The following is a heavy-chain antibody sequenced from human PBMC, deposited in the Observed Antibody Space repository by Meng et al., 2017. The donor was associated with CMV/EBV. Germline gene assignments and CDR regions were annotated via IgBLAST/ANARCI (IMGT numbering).Heavy chain of an antibody. CDR3: ARDRIYSDVSSGYQRTQNWFDP. D-gene: IGHD3-22*01. J-gene: IGHJ5*02. CDR2: RNPIFGTA. CDR1: VGTISSYA. Sequence: VRVGVKVKEPGASVKFSCKAAVGTISSYAICWARQAAGQGLEWMGGRNPIFGTANYAQKFKGRVTITADESTSTAYMGLGSLRSEDTAVYYCARDRIYSDVSSGYQRTQNWFDPWGKGTLVTVSS. V-gene: IGHV1-69*01.